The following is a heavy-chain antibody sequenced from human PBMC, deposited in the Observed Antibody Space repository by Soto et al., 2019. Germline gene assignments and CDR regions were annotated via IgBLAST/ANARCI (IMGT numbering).Heavy chain of an antibody. CDR3: AKSDTIFGVVTWFDP. D-gene: IGHD3-3*01. J-gene: IGHJ5*02. CDR1: GFTFRSYA. Sequence: GGPLRLSCAASGFTFRSYAMHWVRQAPGKGLEWVSVIRDSGGSTYYADSVKGRFTISRDNSKNTLYLQMNSLRAEDTAVYYCAKSDTIFGVVTWFDPWGQGTLVTVSS. V-gene: IGHV3-23*01. CDR2: IRDSGGST.